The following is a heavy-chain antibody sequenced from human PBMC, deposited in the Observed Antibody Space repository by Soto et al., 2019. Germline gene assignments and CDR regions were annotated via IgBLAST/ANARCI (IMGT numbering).Heavy chain of an antibody. J-gene: IGHJ6*02. CDR2: LYSGGST. Sequence: GGSLRLSCAASGFSVSNSYMNWVRPAPGKGPEWVSVLYSGGSTSYADSVKGRFTTSRDNSKNMLYLQMNSLRAEDTAVYYCARAPSSSWTYYYYGMDVWGQGTTVTVSS. D-gene: IGHD6-13*01. V-gene: IGHV3-53*01. CDR3: ARAPSSSWTYYYYGMDV. CDR1: GFSVSNSY.